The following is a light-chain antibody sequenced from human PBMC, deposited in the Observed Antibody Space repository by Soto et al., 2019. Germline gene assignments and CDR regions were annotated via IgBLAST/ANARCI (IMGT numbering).Light chain of an antibody. CDR1: QSVSRY. V-gene: IGKV3-15*01. CDR3: QQYDTWPLT. Sequence: EIVLTQSPATLSFSPGERSTLPCRASQSVSRYLAWYQQTPGQAPRVVIYDASTRATVIPARFSGSGSGTEFTLTISSLQSEDFAVYYCQQYDTWPLTFGGGTKVDIK. J-gene: IGKJ4*01. CDR2: DAS.